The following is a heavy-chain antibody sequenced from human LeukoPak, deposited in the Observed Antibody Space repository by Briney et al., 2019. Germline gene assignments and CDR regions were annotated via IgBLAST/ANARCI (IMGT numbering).Heavy chain of an antibody. Sequence: PSETLSLTCAVYGGSFSGYYWSWIRQPPGKGLEWIGEINHSGSTNYNPSLKSRVTISVDTSKNQFSLKLSSVTAADTAVYYCARGLNLRYFDSSYAFDIWGQGIMVTVSS. CDR1: GGSFSGYY. CDR2: INHSGST. J-gene: IGHJ3*02. CDR3: ARGLNLRYFDSSYAFDI. V-gene: IGHV4-34*01. D-gene: IGHD3-9*01.